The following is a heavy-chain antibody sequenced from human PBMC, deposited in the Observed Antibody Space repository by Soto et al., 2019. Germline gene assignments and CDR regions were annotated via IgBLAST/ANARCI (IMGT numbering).Heavy chain of an antibody. CDR2: IIPIFGTA. CDR3: ARSSAGGLADIVVVVAATLLWSGGIDV. D-gene: IGHD2-15*01. Sequence: GASVKVSCKASGGTFSSYAVSWVRQAPGQGLEWMGGIIPIFGTANYAQKFQGRVTITADESTSTAYMELSSLRSEDTAVYYCARSSAGGLADIVVVVAATLLWSGGIDVWGQGTTVTVSS. J-gene: IGHJ6*02. CDR1: GGTFSSYA. V-gene: IGHV1-69*13.